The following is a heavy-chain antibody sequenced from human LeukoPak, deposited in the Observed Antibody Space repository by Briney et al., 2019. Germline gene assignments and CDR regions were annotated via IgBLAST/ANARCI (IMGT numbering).Heavy chain of an antibody. CDR1: GFTLSNHW. V-gene: IGHV3-23*01. CDR2: ISGNGYST. Sequence: GGSLRLSCAASGFTLSNHWMIWVRQAPGKGLEWVSGISGNGYSTYYADSVKGRFTISRDNSKNTLSLQMNSLRAEDTAVYYCAKVNWCSASCADAWGQGTLVTVSS. J-gene: IGHJ4*02. CDR3: AKVNWCSASCADA. D-gene: IGHD2-2*01.